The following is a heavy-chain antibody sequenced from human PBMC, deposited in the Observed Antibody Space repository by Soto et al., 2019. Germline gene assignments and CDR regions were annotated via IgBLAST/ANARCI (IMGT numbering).Heavy chain of an antibody. Sequence: SETLSLTCTVSGGSISSGGYYWSWIRQHPGKGLEWIGYIYYSGSTYYNPSLKSRVTISVDTSKNQFSLKLSSVTAADTAVYYCAGNTGYDFWSGYYSGYYYGMDVRGQGTTVTVSS. CDR1: GGSISSGGYY. V-gene: IGHV4-31*03. D-gene: IGHD3-3*01. J-gene: IGHJ6*02. CDR2: IYYSGST. CDR3: AGNTGYDFWSGYYSGYYYGMDV.